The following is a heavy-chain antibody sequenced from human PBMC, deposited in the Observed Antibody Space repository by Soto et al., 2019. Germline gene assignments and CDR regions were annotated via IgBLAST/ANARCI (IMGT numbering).Heavy chain of an antibody. D-gene: IGHD1-20*01. CDR2: IYWNDAK. J-gene: IGHJ3*02. CDR3: ARGLASLPVFAFDI. V-gene: IGHV2-5*01. CDR1: GISLSTSGVG. Sequence: QITVKGSGPTLVKPTQPLTLTCSLSGISLSTSGVGLGWLRQPPGKALEWLALIYWNDAKHYSPSLKTRLTITKDTSKNQAVLTVTNMDPVDTATYYCARGLASLPVFAFDIWDQGTMVTVSS.